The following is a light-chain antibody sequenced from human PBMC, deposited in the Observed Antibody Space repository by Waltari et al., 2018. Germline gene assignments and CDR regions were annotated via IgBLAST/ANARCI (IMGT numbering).Light chain of an antibody. CDR2: GNN. Sequence: QSALMQPPSVSGAPGQRVTISCTGSGSNIGAGYDVHWYQQFPGTVPKLLLSGNNNRPSGVPDRFSASKTCTSASLAITGLQAEDEADYYCQSYDRSLSVVFGGGTKLTVL. J-gene: IGLJ2*01. V-gene: IGLV1-40*01. CDR1: GSNIGAGYD. CDR3: QSYDRSLSVV.